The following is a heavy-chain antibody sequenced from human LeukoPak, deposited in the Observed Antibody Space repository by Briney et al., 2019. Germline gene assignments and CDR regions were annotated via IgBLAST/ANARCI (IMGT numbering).Heavy chain of an antibody. J-gene: IGHJ3*02. CDR1: GYTFTSYY. V-gene: IGHV1-46*01. CDR2: INPSGGST. Sequence: ASVKVSCKASGYTFTSYYMHWVRQAPGQGLEWMGIINPSGGSTSYAQKFQGRVTMTRDTSTSTVYMELSRLRSDDTAVYYCASFGSWRDAFDIWGQGTMVTVSS. D-gene: IGHD3-10*01. CDR3: ASFGSWRDAFDI.